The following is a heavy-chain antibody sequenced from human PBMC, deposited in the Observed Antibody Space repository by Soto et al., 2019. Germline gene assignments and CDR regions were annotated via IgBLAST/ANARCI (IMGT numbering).Heavy chain of an antibody. V-gene: IGHV1-18*01. J-gene: IGHJ5*02. CDR2: ISAYNGNT. CDR3: ARDYYGSGTRTNWFDP. Sequence: QVQLVQSGAEVKNPGASVKVSCKASGYTFTSYGISWVRQAPGQGLEWMGWISAYNGNTNYAQKLQGRVTMTTDTSPRTAYMELRSLRSDDTAVYYCARDYYGSGTRTNWFDPWGQGTLVTVSS. D-gene: IGHD3-10*01. CDR1: GYTFTSYG.